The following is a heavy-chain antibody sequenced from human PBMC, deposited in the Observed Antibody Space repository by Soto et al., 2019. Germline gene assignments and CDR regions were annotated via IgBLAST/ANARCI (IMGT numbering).Heavy chain of an antibody. D-gene: IGHD4-17*01. J-gene: IGHJ4*02. CDR3: ARDASYATGVTPDGVFDY. V-gene: IGHV1-3*01. Sequence: GASVKVSCKASGYTFIRSAMHWVRQAPGQRLEWMGWINVANGNTKYSQKFQGRVTITRDTSATTAYMELSSLTSEDTAVYYCARDASYATGVTPDGVFDYWGQGTLVTVSS. CDR1: GYTFIRSA. CDR2: INVANGNT.